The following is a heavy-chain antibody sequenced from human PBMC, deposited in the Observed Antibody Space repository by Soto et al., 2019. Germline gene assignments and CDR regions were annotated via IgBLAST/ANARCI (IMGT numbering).Heavy chain of an antibody. CDR2: IYSGGST. J-gene: IGHJ6*03. D-gene: IGHD1-1*01. CDR3: ARDYNVRAGTTFYYYYYMDV. CDR1: GFTVSSNY. Sequence: GGSLRLSCAASGFTVSSNYMSWVRQAPGKGLEWVSVIYSGGSTYYADSVKGRFTISRDNSKNTLYLQMNSLRAADTAGYYCARDYNVRAGTTFYYYYYMDVWGKGTTVTVSS. V-gene: IGHV3-66*01.